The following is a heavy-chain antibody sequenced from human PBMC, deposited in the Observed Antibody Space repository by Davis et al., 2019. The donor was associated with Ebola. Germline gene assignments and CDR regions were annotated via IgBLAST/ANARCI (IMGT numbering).Heavy chain of an antibody. Sequence: PGGSLRLSCVGSGFSFGGYAMTWARQALGKGLEWVSAISGSGATTYYADSVKGRFTISRDNSEHTVYMQMDSLGVDDTAIYYCAKAARGYSGSYFDSWGQGTLVTVSS. CDR2: ISGSGATT. V-gene: IGHV3-23*01. J-gene: IGHJ4*02. CDR1: GFSFGGYA. D-gene: IGHD1-26*01. CDR3: AKAARGYSGSYFDS.